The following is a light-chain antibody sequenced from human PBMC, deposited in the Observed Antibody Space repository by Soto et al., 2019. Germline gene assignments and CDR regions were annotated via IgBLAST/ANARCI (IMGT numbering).Light chain of an antibody. V-gene: IGKV1-39*01. Sequence: DIQMTQSPSSLSASVGDRVTITCRASQSISSYLNWYQQKPGKAPKLLIYAASSLQSGVPSRFSGSGSGTDLTLTISSLQPEDFATYYCQQSYSTRCTFGQGTKVEIK. CDR2: AAS. CDR1: QSISSY. J-gene: IGKJ1*01. CDR3: QQSYSTRCT.